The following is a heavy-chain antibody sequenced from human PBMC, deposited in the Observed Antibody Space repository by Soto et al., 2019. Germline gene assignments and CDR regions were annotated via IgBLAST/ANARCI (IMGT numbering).Heavy chain of an antibody. CDR3: AGGVVVVPAAGGFDP. J-gene: IGHJ5*02. CDR2: ISAYNGNT. V-gene: IGHV1-18*01. CDR1: GYTFTSYG. D-gene: IGHD2-2*01. Sequence: QVQLVQSGAEVKKPGASVKVSCKASGYTFTSYGISWVRQAPGQGLEWMGWISAYNGNTNYAQKLQGRVTMTTDTTASTAYMELRSLRSDDTAVYYCAGGVVVVPAAGGFDPWGQGTLVTVSS.